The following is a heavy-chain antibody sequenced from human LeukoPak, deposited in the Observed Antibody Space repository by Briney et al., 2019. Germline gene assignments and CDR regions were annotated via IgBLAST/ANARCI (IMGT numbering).Heavy chain of an antibody. V-gene: IGHV3-7*04. D-gene: IGHD3-10*01. Sequence: GGSLRLSCAASGFTISFYWMSWVRQAPGKGLEWVANINQVASEKNYVDSVKGRSTISRDNAKNSLYLQMNSVRAEDTAMYYCVRDGGYYGPDSWGQGALVSASS. J-gene: IGHJ4*02. CDR1: GFTISFYW. CDR3: VRDGGYYGPDS. CDR2: INQVASEK.